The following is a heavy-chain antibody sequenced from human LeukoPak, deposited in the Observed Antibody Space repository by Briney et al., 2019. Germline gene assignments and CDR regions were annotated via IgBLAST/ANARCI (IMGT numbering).Heavy chain of an antibody. D-gene: IGHD1-7*01. V-gene: IGHV3-74*01. J-gene: IGHJ4*02. CDR1: GFTLSSNW. Sequence: GGSLRLSCAGSGFTLSSNWMHWVRQGPGKGLVWVSRIYSDGSRTNYADSVKGRFTISGDNAKNTLYLQMNSLRAEDTAVYYCARDQPPNWNYDYWGQGALVTVSS. CDR2: IYSDGSRT. CDR3: ARDQPPNWNYDY.